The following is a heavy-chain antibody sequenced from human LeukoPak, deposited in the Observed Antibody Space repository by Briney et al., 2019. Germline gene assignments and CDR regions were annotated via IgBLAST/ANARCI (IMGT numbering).Heavy chain of an antibody. CDR1: GDSISGGIHY. D-gene: IGHD2-15*01. CDR2: ISYSGTT. V-gene: IGHV4-30-4*01. J-gene: IGHJ4*02. CDR3: AREDSSHFWDY. Sequence: SQTLSLTCTVSGDSISGGIHYWSWIRQPPGKGLEWIGYISYSGTTYYSASLKSRVTISVDTSTNQFSLKLVSVTAADTAVYYCAREDSSHFWDYWGQGTLVTVSS.